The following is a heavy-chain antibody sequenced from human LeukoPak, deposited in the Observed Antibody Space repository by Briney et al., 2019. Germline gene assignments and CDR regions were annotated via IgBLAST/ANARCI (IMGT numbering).Heavy chain of an antibody. CDR2: ISVYNDNT. V-gene: IGHV1-18*01. CDR3: ARGPGGYSSGPPPDY. D-gene: IGHD6-19*01. Sequence: ASVKVSCKASGYTCTTYRISWVRQAPGQGLEWLGWISVYNDNTDYTQKFQGRVAMTTDTSTSTAYMELRSLRSDDTAVYYCARGPGGYSSGPPPDYWGQGTLVTVSS. CDR1: GYTCTTYR. J-gene: IGHJ4*02.